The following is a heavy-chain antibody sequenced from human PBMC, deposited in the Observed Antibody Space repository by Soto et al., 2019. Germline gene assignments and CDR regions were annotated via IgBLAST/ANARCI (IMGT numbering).Heavy chain of an antibody. Sequence: QLQLQESGPGRVKPSETLSLTCSVSRGYITSSSYSWGWIRQSPGTGLQWIGSMSHTGSTFYNPSLKGRVAISVDTSKTQISLKLSSVDAADTGTYYCARGIRSTRAFDFWGQGTLVAVSS. CDR2: MSHTGST. J-gene: IGHJ4*02. CDR3: ARGIRSTRAFDF. CDR1: RGYITSSSYS. D-gene: IGHD6-13*01. V-gene: IGHV4-39*01.